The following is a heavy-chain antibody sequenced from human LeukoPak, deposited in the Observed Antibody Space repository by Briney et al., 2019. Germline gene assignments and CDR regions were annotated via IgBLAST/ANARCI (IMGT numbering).Heavy chain of an antibody. Sequence: PGRSLRLSCAASGFTFDDYAMHWVRQAPGKGLEWVSGISWNSGSIGYADSVKGRFTISRDNAKNSLYLQMNSLRAEDTALYYCAKDTSPPGDSSGYWAFDYWGQGTLVTVSS. V-gene: IGHV3-9*01. D-gene: IGHD3-22*01. CDR1: GFTFDDYA. J-gene: IGHJ4*02. CDR2: ISWNSGSI. CDR3: AKDTSPPGDSSGYWAFDY.